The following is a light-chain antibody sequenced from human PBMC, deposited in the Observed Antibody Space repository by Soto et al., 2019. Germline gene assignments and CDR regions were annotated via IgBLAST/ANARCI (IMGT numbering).Light chain of an antibody. V-gene: IGLV2-14*01. CDR2: DVN. Sequence: QSVLAQPASVSGSFGQSITISCSGPNTDLGVYGYVSWYQHHPGKAPKLLIYDVNKRPSGISDRFSGSKSGDTASLTISGLQAEDEADYFCFSKISGFVYGFGTGTKVTVL. CDR1: NTDLGVYGY. J-gene: IGLJ1*01. CDR3: FSKISGFVYG.